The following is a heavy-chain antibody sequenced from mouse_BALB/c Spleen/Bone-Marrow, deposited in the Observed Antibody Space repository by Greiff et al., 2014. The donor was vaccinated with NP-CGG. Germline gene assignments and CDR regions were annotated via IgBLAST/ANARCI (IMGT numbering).Heavy chain of an antibody. D-gene: IGHD2-1*01. Sequence: VQLQQSGAELMKPGASVKISCKATGYTFSSYWIEWLKQGPGHDLEWIGEILPGSGSTNYNEKFKGKATFTADTSSNTAYMQLSSLTSEDPAVYYCATYGNALDYWGQGTSVTVSS. CDR1: GYTFSSYW. CDR2: ILPGSGST. V-gene: IGHV1-9*01. J-gene: IGHJ4*01. CDR3: ATYGNALDY.